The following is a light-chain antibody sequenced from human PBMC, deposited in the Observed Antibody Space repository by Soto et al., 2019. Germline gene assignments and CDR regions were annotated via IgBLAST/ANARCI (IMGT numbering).Light chain of an antibody. Sequence: QLTQFPSSLSASVGDRVTITCRASQGVSSHLAWHQQKPGKAPKLLIYAASTLQSGVPSRFSGSGSGTDFTLTISCLQSEDFATYYCQQYYSYPRAFGQGTKVDIK. J-gene: IGKJ1*01. V-gene: IGKV1-9*01. CDR2: AAS. CDR3: QQYYSYPRA. CDR1: QGVSSH.